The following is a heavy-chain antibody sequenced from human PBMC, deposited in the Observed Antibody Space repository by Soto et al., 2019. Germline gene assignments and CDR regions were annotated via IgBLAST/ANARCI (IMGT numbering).Heavy chain of an antibody. D-gene: IGHD6-13*01. CDR2: ISGNGGTT. V-gene: IGHV3-64*01. CDR1: GFTFSDYV. J-gene: IGHJ3*02. CDR3: PSGGTYFLYAFDI. Sequence: EVQLVESGGGLVQPGGSLRLSCAASGFTFSDYVMHWVRQPPGKGLEYVSAISGNGGTTYYANSVMGRFTVSRDNSKYTLFLPMGSLRAEDMAVYYCPSGGTYFLYAFDICGQGTMVTVSS.